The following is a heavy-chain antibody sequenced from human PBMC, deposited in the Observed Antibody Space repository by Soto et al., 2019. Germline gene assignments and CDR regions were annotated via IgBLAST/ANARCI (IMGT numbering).Heavy chain of an antibody. CDR2: IYYSGST. CDR1: GGSISSGGYY. V-gene: IGHV4-31*03. D-gene: IGHD6-6*01. Sequence: SETLSLTCTVSGGSISSGGYYWSWIRQHPGKGLEWIGYIYYSGSTYYNPSLKSRVTISVDTSKNQFSLKLSSVTAADTAVYYCARAPGSPLIAARPGGYYYGKYVWGRGTTVTVSS. J-gene: IGHJ6*02. CDR3: ARAPGSPLIAARPGGYYYGKYV.